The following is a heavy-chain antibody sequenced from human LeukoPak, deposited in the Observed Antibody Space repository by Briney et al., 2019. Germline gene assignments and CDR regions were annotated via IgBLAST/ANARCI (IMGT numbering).Heavy chain of an antibody. D-gene: IGHD6-19*01. V-gene: IGHV3-23*01. CDR1: GFSFSLHA. CDR2: ITDTGNI. CDR3: ARRGAGSGGLDY. Sequence: GGSLRLSCEASGFSFSLHAMNWVRQAPGKGLEWVSAITDTGNIYYADSAKGRFTISRDTSKNTLFLQMNSLRAEDTALYYCARRGAGSGGLDYWGQGTLVTVSS. J-gene: IGHJ4*02.